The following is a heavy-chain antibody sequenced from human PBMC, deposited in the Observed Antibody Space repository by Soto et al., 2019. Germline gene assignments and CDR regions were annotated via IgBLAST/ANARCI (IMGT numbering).Heavy chain of an antibody. CDR2: ITGSGVMT. V-gene: IGHV3-23*01. J-gene: IGHJ6*02. CDR3: AKDYHDSSGSRYFYALAV. D-gene: IGHD3-22*01. CDR1: GFTFSSYA. Sequence: GGSLRLSCAASGFTFSSYAMSWVRQAPGKGLEWVSGITGSGVMTYYGDSVRGRFTISRDNSKNTLYLQMNSLRAEDTAVYYCAKDYHDSSGSRYFYALAVWGQGTTVTVSS.